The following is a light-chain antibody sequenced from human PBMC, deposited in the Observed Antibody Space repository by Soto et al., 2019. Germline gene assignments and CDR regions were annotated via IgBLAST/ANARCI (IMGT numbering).Light chain of an antibody. V-gene: IGLV2-23*01. CDR1: SSDVGSYNL. CDR3: CSYAGSSTHVV. Sequence: QSVLTQPASVSGSPGQSITISCTGTSSDVGSYNLVSWYQQHPGKAPKLMIYEGSKRPSGVSNRFSGSKSGNTASLTISGLQAEDEADYCCCSYAGSSTHVVFGGGTKVTVL. CDR2: EGS. J-gene: IGLJ2*01.